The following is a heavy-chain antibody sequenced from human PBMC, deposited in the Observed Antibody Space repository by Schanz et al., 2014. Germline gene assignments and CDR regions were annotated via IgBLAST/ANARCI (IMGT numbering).Heavy chain of an antibody. CDR1: GFTFSSHS. V-gene: IGHV3-48*04. CDR2: ISGSSRTI. D-gene: IGHD1-26*01. CDR3: ARNRGSGSQNWYFDL. J-gene: IGHJ2*01. Sequence: EVQLVESGGGLVQPGGSLRLSCAASGFTFSSHSFNWVRQAPGKGLEWVSYISGSSRTIYYADSMKGRFTISRDNTKNSLFLQLNSLRADDTAVYYCARNRGSGSQNWYFDLWGRGTLVTVSS.